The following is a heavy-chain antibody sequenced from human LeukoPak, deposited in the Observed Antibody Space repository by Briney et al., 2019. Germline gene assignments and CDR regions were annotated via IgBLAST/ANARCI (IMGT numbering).Heavy chain of an antibody. D-gene: IGHD3-9*01. J-gene: IGHJ4*02. Sequence: GGSLTLSCAPSGFSLSSYSMHWVRQAPGARREWAGVISYDGSNKYYADSVKGRFTISRDSSKNTLYLQMNSLRAEDTAVYYCATSTYYDILTGYHWGQGTLVTVSS. V-gene: IGHV3-30*14. CDR3: ATSTYYDILTGYH. CDR1: GFSLSSYS. CDR2: ISYDGSNK.